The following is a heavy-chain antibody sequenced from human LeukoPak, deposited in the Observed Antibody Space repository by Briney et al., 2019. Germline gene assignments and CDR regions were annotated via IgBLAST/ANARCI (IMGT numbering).Heavy chain of an antibody. CDR2: IYHSGST. CDR1: GGSISSGGYS. V-gene: IGHV4-30-2*05. D-gene: IGHD5-18*01. CDR3: ARWTIQPALFDY. Sequence: PSETLSLTCAVSGGSISSGGYSWSWIRQPPGKGLEWIGYIYHSGSTYYNPSLKSRVTISVDTSKNQFSLKLSSVTAADTAVYYCARWTIQPALFDYWGQGTLVTVSS. J-gene: IGHJ4*02.